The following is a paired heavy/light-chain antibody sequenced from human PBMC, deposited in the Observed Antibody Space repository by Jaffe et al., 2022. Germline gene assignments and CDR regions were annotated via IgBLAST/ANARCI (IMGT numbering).Heavy chain of an antibody. V-gene: IGHV3-43D*04. Sequence: EVQLVESGGVVIQPGGSLRLSCTASGFTFDDYAMHWVRQTPGNGLEWVSLISWDGGSTNYADSVKGRFTISRDNNKDSLYLQMNSLRADDTALYYCAKGARGIAVAGTYFQHWGQGTLVTVSS. J-gene: IGHJ1*01. CDR3: AKGARGIAVAGTYFQH. D-gene: IGHD6-19*01. CDR1: GFTFDDYA. CDR2: ISWDGGST.
Light chain of an antibody. V-gene: IGKV3-20*01. J-gene: IGKJ4*01. CDR3: QQYGSSPLT. Sequence: EIALTQSPGTLSLSPGERATLSCRASQSVSSSYLAWYQQKPGQAPRLLIYGASSRATGIPDRFSGSGSGTDFTLTISRLEPEDFAVYYCQQYGSSPLTFGGGTNVEIK. CDR1: QSVSSSY. CDR2: GAS.